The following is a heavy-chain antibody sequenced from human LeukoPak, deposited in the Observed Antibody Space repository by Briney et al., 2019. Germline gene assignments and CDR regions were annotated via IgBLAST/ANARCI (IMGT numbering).Heavy chain of an antibody. J-gene: IGHJ4*02. CDR3: AKKTYSDYYDY. D-gene: IGHD4-11*01. CDR2: ISWNSGSI. CDR1: GFTFDDYA. V-gene: IGHV3-9*01. Sequence: PGRSLRLSCAASGFTFDDYAMHWIRQAPGKGLEWVSGISWNSGSIGYADSVKGRFTISRDNAKNSLYLQMNSLRAEDTAVYYCAKKTYSDYYDYWGQGTLVTVSS.